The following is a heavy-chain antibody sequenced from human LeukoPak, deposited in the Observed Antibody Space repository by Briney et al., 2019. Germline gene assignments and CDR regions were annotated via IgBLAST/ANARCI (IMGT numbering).Heavy chain of an antibody. Sequence: GESLKISCKGSGYSFTSYWIGWVRQMPGKGLEWMGIIYPGDSDIRYSPPFQGQVTISADKSISTAYLQWSSLKASDTAMYFCARRVKAYCSGGSCYRDALDVWGQGTMVTVSS. CDR3: ARRVKAYCSGGSCYRDALDV. V-gene: IGHV5-51*01. CDR1: GYSFTSYW. D-gene: IGHD2-15*01. J-gene: IGHJ3*01. CDR2: IYPGDSDI.